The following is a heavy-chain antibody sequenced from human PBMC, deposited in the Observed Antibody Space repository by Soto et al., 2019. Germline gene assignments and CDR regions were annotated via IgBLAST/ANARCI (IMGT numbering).Heavy chain of an antibody. CDR2: ITTAGDT. V-gene: IGHV3-13*01. Sequence: GGSLRLSCAASGFTFSNYDMHWVRQVTGKGLEWVSGITTAGDTYYPGSVKGRFTISREKAKNSLYLQMNSLSAGDTAVYYCARELHGGSYGMDVWGKGTTVNVSS. CDR3: ARELHGGSYGMDV. J-gene: IGHJ6*04. CDR1: GFTFSNYD.